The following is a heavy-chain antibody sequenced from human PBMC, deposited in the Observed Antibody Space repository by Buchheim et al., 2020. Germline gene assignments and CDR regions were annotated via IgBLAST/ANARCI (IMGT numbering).Heavy chain of an antibody. D-gene: IGHD6-19*01. CDR2: LKSDGSGT. CDR3: ARDWGNIYSSGWYGGAFDY. V-gene: IGHV3-74*01. CDR1: GFTFSSYW. Sequence: EVQLVESGGGLVQPGGSLRLSCAASGFTFSSYWMHWVRQAPREGLEWVSRLKSDGSGTTYADSVKGRFTISRDNAKNTLYLQMDSLRAEDTAVYYCARDWGNIYSSGWYGGAFDYWGQGTL. J-gene: IGHJ4*02.